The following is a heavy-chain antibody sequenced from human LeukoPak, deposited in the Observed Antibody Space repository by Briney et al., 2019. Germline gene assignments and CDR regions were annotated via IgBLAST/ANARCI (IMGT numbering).Heavy chain of an antibody. D-gene: IGHD3-16*01. CDR3: ARAVITFGGAVAKGFDC. Sequence: SETLSLTCTVSGGSFSTYYWSWIRQPPGKGLEWTGYIYYSGSTDYNPSLKSRVTMSLDTSKNQFSLNLNSVTAADTAIYYCARAVITFGGAVAKGFDCWGQGTLVTVSS. J-gene: IGHJ4*02. CDR1: GGSFSTYY. CDR2: IYYSGST. V-gene: IGHV4-59*01.